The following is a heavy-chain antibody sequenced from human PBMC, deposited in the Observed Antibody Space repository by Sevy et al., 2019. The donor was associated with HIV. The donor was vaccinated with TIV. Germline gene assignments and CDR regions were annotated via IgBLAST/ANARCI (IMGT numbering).Heavy chain of an antibody. CDR2: IYYSGST. J-gene: IGHJ6*02. CDR1: DGSISSYY. Sequence: SETLSLTCTVSDGSISSYYWSWIRQPPGKGLEWIGYIYYSGSTNYNPSLKSRVTISVDTSKNQFSLKLSSVTAADTAVYYCARDRRYYYDSSGDYYYGMDVWGQGTTVTVSS. D-gene: IGHD3-22*01. CDR3: ARDRRYYYDSSGDYYYGMDV. V-gene: IGHV4-59*01.